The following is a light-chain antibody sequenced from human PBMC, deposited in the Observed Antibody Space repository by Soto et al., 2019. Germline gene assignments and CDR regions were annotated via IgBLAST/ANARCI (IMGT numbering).Light chain of an antibody. J-gene: IGLJ1*01. V-gene: IGLV2-14*01. CDR1: SSDVGGYNY. Sequence: QSVLTQPASVSGSPGQSITISCTGTSSDVGGYNYVSWYQLHPGKAPKLMVYEVSNRPSGVSNRFSGSKSGNTASLTISGLQAEDEADYYCSSYTSSTAYVFGIGTKV. CDR3: SSYTSSTAYV. CDR2: EVS.